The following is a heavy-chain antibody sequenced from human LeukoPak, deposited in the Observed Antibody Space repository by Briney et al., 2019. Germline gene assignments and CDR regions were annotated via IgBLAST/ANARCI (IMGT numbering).Heavy chain of an antibody. V-gene: IGHV4-59*01. CDR3: ARRDFSGWNYYDY. J-gene: IGHJ4*02. Sequence: KPSETLSLTCTVSGASMNSYYWSWIRQPPGKGLEWIGHIYYSGSTKYNPSLESRVTISVDTSKNQFSLKLSSVTAADTAVYYCARRDFSGWNYYDYWGQGTLVTVSS. CDR2: IYYSGST. D-gene: IGHD6-19*01. CDR1: GASMNSYY.